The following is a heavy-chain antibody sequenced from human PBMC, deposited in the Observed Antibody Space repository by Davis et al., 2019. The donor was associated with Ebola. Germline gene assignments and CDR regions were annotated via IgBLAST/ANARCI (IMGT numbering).Heavy chain of an antibody. Sequence: GESLKISCAASGFTFSSYGMHWVRHAPGQGLEWVAVISYDGSNKYYADSVKGRFTISRNNSKHTLYLQMNSLRAEDTAVYYCAKGGYGGNSYYYYYGMDVWGQGTTVTVSS. V-gene: IGHV3-30*18. CDR2: ISYDGSNK. J-gene: IGHJ6*02. D-gene: IGHD4-23*01. CDR3: AKGGYGGNSYYYYYGMDV. CDR1: GFTFSSYG.